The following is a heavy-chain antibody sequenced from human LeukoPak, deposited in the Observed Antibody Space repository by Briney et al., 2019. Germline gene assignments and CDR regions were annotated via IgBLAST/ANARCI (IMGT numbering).Heavy chain of an antibody. CDR3: ATGGQGVGYDY. J-gene: IGHJ4*02. CDR1: GFTFSSYA. Sequence: QPGGSLRLSCAASGFTFSSYAMSWVRQAPGKGLEWVSAISGSGGSTYYADSVKGRFTISRDDSKNTLYLQMNSLKTEDTAVYYCATGGQGVGYDYWGQGALVTVSS. V-gene: IGHV3-23*01. CDR2: ISGSGGST. D-gene: IGHD3-10*01.